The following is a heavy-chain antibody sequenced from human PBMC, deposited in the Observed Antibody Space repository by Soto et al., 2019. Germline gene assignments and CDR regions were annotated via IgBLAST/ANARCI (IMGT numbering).Heavy chain of an antibody. J-gene: IGHJ4*02. CDR1: GDSMKGADNY. D-gene: IGHD3-10*01. CDR2: IYYNGAA. Sequence: QVHLQESGPGLVKPSQTLSLTCTVSGDSMKGADNYWSWIRQPPGKGLEWLGYIYYNGAAYYTPSLDRRFPISVDTSKNQFFLKLRSVTAADTAVYFCARDGGRGYYGSGTYFDFWGQGTLVTVSS. CDR3: ARDGGRGYYGSGTYFDF. V-gene: IGHV4-30-4*08.